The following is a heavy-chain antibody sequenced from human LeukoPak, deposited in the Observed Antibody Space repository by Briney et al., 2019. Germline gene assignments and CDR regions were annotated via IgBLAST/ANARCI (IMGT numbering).Heavy chain of an antibody. J-gene: IGHJ6*02. D-gene: IGHD6-6*01. Sequence: GGSLRLSCTASGFTFGDYAMSWGRQAPGKGLEWVGFIRSKAYGGTTEYAASVKGRFTISRDDSKSIAYLQMNSLKTEDTAVYYCTRVIRSSSRPPPPHHYYYSGMDVWGQGTTVTVSS. CDR3: TRVIRSSSRPPPPHHYYYSGMDV. CDR1: GFTFGDYA. V-gene: IGHV3-49*04. CDR2: IRSKAYGGTT.